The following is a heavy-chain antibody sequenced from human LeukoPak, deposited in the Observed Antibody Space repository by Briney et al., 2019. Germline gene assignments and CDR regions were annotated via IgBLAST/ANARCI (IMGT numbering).Heavy chain of an antibody. V-gene: IGHV3-53*01. CDR3: ATSADYYGSGTMNY. J-gene: IGHJ4*02. Sequence: GGSLRLSCVASEFTVSSNYMNWVRQAPGKGLEWVSVIYSGGNTYYADSVRGRFTISRDNSKSTLYLQMNSLRVEDTAVYYCATSADYYGSGTMNYWGQGTLVTVSS. CDR1: EFTVSSNY. CDR2: IYSGGNT. D-gene: IGHD3-10*01.